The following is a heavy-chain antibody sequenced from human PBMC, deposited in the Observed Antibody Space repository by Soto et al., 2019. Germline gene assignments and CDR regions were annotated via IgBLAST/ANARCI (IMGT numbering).Heavy chain of an antibody. V-gene: IGHV1-2*02. D-gene: IGHD2-8*01. CDR1: GYTFTDYF. CDR2: IKAQRGDT. J-gene: IGHJ6*02. Sequence: GASVKVSCKTSGYTFTDYFLHWVRLAPGQGPQWLGWIKAQRGDTLYTQTFRGRVTLTRDTSMNTAYMELTSLRAHGTAVYFCARPMVSDRLGGSYFYGGGLWGQGTTVTVSS. CDR3: ARPMVSDRLGGSYFYGGGL.